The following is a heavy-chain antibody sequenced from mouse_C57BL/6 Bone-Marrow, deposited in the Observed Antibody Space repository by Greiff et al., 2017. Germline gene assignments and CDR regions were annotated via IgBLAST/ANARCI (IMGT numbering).Heavy chain of an antibody. V-gene: IGHV1-59*01. J-gene: IGHJ3*01. CDR1: GYTFTSYW. CDR3: ARNPSYYSNSWFAY. Sequence: QVQLQHPGAELVRPGTSVKLSCKASGYTFTSYWMHWVKQRPGQGLEWIGVIDPSDSYTNYNQKFKGKATLTVDTSSSTAYMQLSSLTSEDSAVYYCARNPSYYSNSWFAYWGQGTLVTVSA. CDR2: IDPSDSYT. D-gene: IGHD2-5*01.